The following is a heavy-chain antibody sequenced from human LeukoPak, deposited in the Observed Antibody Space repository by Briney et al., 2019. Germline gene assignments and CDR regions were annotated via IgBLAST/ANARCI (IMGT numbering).Heavy chain of an antibody. CDR3: ARVVVVPAALSTGYMDV. CDR1: GFTFDDYG. Sequence: PGGSLRLSCAASGFTFDDYGMSWVRQAPGKGLEWVSGINWNGGSTGYADSVKGRFTISRDNAKSSLYLQMNSLRAEDTALYYCARVVVVPAALSTGYMDVWGKGTTVTVSS. D-gene: IGHD2-2*01. V-gene: IGHV3-20*04. J-gene: IGHJ6*03. CDR2: INWNGGST.